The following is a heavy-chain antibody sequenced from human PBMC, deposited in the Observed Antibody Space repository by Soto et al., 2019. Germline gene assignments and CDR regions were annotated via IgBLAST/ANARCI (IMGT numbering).Heavy chain of an antibody. CDR3: TRMLERADDDILTGNDY. CDR2: IRSKANSYAT. CDR1: GFTFSGSA. V-gene: IGHV3-73*02. D-gene: IGHD3-9*01. Sequence: EVQLVESGGGLVQPGGSLKLSCAASGFTFSGSAMHWVRQASGKGLEWVGRIRSKANSYATAYAASVEGRFTSSRDDSQNRAYLQMNGLKTEDTAVYYCTRMLERADDDILTGNDYWGQGTLGTVSS. J-gene: IGHJ4*02.